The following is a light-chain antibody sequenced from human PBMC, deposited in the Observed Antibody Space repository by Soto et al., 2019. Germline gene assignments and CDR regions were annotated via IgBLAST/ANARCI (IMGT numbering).Light chain of an antibody. V-gene: IGLV2-14*01. CDR2: AVS. J-gene: IGLJ2*01. Sequence: QSVLTQPASVSGSPGQSITISCTGTSSDVGLYNYVSWYQQHPGKAPKLIIYAVSNRPSGVSNRFSGSKSGNTASLSISGLQAEDEADYYCSSYTISSTLVFGGGTQLTVL. CDR1: SSDVGLYNY. CDR3: SSYTISSTLV.